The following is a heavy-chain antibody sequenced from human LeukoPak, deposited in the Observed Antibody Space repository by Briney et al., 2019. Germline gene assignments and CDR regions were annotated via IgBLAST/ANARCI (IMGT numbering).Heavy chain of an antibody. D-gene: IGHD2-2*01. CDR3: ARDPGYCSSISCYSNAFDI. J-gene: IGHJ3*02. CDR2: ISYDGSNK. V-gene: IGHV3-30*03. CDR1: GFTFSSYG. Sequence: GRSLRLSCAASGFTFSSYGMHWVRQAPGKGLEWVAVISYDGSNKYYADSAKGRFTISRDNSKNTLYLQMDSLRAEDTAVYYCARDPGYCSSISCYSNAFDIWGQGTMVTVSS.